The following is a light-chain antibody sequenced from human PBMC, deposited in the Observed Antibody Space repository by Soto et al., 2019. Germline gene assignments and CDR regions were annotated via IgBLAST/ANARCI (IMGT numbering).Light chain of an antibody. V-gene: IGKV3-15*01. CDR2: AVS. CDR1: QSVRNK. Sequence: EIWMTQYPDTLSVSPGEGATLFCGASQSVRNKLAWYQQKPGLAPRLLIYAVSTRATGVPARFSGNGSETEFSLTISGLKSDDYAVYYCQQYNKWPTWTFGHGTKVDIK. CDR3: QQYNKWPTWT. J-gene: IGKJ1*01.